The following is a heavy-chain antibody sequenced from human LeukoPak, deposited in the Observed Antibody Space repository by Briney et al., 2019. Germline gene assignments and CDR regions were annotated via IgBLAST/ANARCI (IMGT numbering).Heavy chain of an antibody. CDR1: GFTLGSANA. J-gene: IGHJ4*02. Sequence: GGSLRLSCAASGFTLGSANAMPWVRQAPGKGLEWVSLISASGSATYYAESVRGRFAISRDISKNTLFLQMSSLRTEDTAVYYCAKGTLFGVVTSFDFWGQGTLVTVSS. D-gene: IGHD3-3*01. CDR3: AKGTLFGVVTSFDF. CDR2: ISASGSAT. V-gene: IGHV3-23*01.